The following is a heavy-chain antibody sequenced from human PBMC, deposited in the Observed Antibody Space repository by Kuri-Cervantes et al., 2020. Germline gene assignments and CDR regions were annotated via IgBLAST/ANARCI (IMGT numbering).Heavy chain of an antibody. CDR3: VTPTKLGGFDI. CDR2: IYTGGST. D-gene: IGHD6-13*01. J-gene: IGHJ3*02. V-gene: IGHV3-53*01. Sequence: GESLKISCGVSGLNVGNTYMTWVRQPPGKGLEFVSIIYTGGSTFYADSVKGRFTISRDNSKNTLYLRMNSLRVEDTAVYYCVTPTKLGGFDIWGQGTMVTVSS. CDR1: GLNVGNTY.